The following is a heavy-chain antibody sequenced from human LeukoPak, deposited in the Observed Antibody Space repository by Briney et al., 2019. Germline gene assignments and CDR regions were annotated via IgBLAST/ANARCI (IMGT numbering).Heavy chain of an antibody. J-gene: IGHJ6*03. CDR2: INPSGGST. CDR1: GYTFTIYY. Sequence: GASVTVSFKASGYTFTIYYMHWVRQAPGQGVERMGLINPSGGSTSYTQKFQGRPTMTRDMSTSTVYMELSSLRPEDTAVYYCARADYYDSSGSDSLGYYYYMDVWGKGTTVTVSS. CDR3: ARADYYDSSGSDSLGYYYYMDV. V-gene: IGHV1-46*01. D-gene: IGHD3-22*01.